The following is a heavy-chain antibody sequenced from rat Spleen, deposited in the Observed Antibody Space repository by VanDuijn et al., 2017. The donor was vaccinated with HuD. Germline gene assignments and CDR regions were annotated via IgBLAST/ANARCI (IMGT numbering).Heavy chain of an antibody. V-gene: IGHV5-25*01. CDR1: GFTFSSFP. J-gene: IGHJ3*01. D-gene: IGHD4-3*01. Sequence: EVQLVESDGGLVQPGRSLKLSCAASGFTFSSFPMAWVRQAPKKGLEWVASISSGGGGTYYRDSVKGRFTVSRDNAKSTLYLQMDSLRSEDTATYYCARQDTSGYSNWFAYWGQGTLVTVSS. CDR2: ISSGGGGT. CDR3: ARQDTSGYSNWFAY.